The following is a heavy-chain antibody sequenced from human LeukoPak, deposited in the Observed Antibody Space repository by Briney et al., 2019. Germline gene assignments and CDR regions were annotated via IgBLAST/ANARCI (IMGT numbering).Heavy chain of an antibody. Sequence: TSETLSLTCTVSGGSISTSNYHWVWTRQPPGKGLEWIASIHYSGGPYYNPSLKSRVTISVDTSKNQFSLKLSSVTAADTAIYYCASDVGTAVGYYYYYSMDVWGEGTTVTVSS. CDR2: IHYSGGP. CDR3: ASDVGTAVGYYYYYSMDV. J-gene: IGHJ6*03. V-gene: IGHV4-39*01. D-gene: IGHD6-13*01. CDR1: GGSISTSNYH.